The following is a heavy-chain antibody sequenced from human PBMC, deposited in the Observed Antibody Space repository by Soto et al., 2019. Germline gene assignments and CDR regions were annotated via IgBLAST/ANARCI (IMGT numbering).Heavy chain of an antibody. J-gene: IGHJ5*02. V-gene: IGHV1-18*01. CDR2: ISAYNGNT. CDR3: ARGGVYDFWSGYSWFDP. Sequence: ASVKVSCKASGSTFTSYGISWVRQAPGQGLEWMGWISAYNGNTNYAQKLQGRVTMTTDTSTSTAYMELRSLRSDDTAVYYCARGGVYDFWSGYSWFDPWGQGTLVTVSS. CDR1: GSTFTSYG. D-gene: IGHD3-3*01.